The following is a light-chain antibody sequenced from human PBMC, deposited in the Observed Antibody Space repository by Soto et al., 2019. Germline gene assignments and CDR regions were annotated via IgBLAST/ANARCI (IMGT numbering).Light chain of an antibody. V-gene: IGLV1-47*01. J-gene: IGLJ1*01. Sequence: QSALTQPPSASGTPGPRVTISCSGSSSNIGSNYVYWYQQLPGTAPKLLIYRNNQRPSGVPDRFSGSKSGTSASLAISGLRSEDEADYYCAAWDDSLSGQVFGTGTKVTVL. CDR2: RNN. CDR1: SSNIGSNY. CDR3: AAWDDSLSGQV.